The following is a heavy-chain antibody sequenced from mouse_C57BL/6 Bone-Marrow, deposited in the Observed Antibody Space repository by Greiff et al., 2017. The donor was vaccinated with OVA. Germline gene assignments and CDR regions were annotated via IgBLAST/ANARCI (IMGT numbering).Heavy chain of an antibody. CDR2: IDPSDSYT. CDR3: ARDYYYFDY. D-gene: IGHD1-1*01. V-gene: IGHV1-69*01. J-gene: IGHJ2*01. CDR1: GYTFTSYW. Sequence: QVQLQQSVAELVMPGASVKLSCKASGYTFTSYWMHWVKQRPGQGLEWIGEIDPSDSYTNYNQKFKGKSTLTVDKSSSTAYMQLSSLTSEDSAVYYCARDYYYFDYWGQGTTLTVSS.